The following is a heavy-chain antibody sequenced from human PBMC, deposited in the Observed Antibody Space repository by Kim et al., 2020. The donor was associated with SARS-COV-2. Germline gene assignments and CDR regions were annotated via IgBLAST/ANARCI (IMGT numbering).Heavy chain of an antibody. D-gene: IGHD3-3*01. Sequence: SETLSLTCAVYGGSFSGYYWSWIRQPPGKGLEWIGEINHSGSTNYNPSLKSRVTISVDTSKNQFSLKLSSVTAADTAVYYCARGGDYDFWSGRFDYWGQG. CDR2: INHSGST. CDR3: ARGGDYDFWSGRFDY. V-gene: IGHV4-34*01. CDR1: GGSFSGYY. J-gene: IGHJ4*02.